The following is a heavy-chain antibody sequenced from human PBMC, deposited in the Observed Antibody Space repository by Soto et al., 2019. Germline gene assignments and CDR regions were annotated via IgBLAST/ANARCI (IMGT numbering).Heavy chain of an antibody. J-gene: IGHJ5*02. Sequence: QVQLQESGPRLVKPSQTLSLTCTVSGDSIGSGDYYWTWIRQPPGKGLEWIGYIYYIGTTFYNPSLESRVNITVDTSTNQRSLRVTAVTAADTAVYYFARCSTYYGFVTWGQGTLITVSS. CDR3: ARCSTYYGFVT. CDR1: GDSIGSGDYY. CDR2: IYYIGTT. D-gene: IGHD3-10*01. V-gene: IGHV4-30-4*01.